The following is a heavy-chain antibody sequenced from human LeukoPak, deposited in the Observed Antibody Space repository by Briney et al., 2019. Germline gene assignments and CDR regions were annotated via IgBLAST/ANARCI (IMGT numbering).Heavy chain of an antibody. V-gene: IGHV3-23*01. D-gene: IGHD3-16*01. CDR2: ISGSGGST. J-gene: IGHJ4*02. CDR3: ARDWIRGIVPKGFDY. CDR1: GFTFSSFA. Sequence: PGGSLRLSCAASGFTFSSFAMSWVRQAPGKGLEWVSAISGSGGSTYYADSVKGRFTISRDNSKNTLYLQMNSLRVEDTAVYYCARDWIRGIVPKGFDYWGQGTLVTVSS.